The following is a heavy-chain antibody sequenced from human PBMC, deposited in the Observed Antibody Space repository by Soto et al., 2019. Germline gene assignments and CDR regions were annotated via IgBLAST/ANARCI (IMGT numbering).Heavy chain of an antibody. CDR1: GGTFSSYA. V-gene: IGHV1-69*01. CDR2: ILPIFGTA. Sequence: QVQLVQSGAEVKKPGSSVKVSCKASGGTFSSYAISWVRQAPGQGLEWMGGILPIFGTANYAQKFQGRVTITADESTSTAYMELSSLRSEDTAVYYCASPLKVVPAAMPYYYYGMDVWGQGTTVTVSS. D-gene: IGHD2-2*01. CDR3: ASPLKVVPAAMPYYYYGMDV. J-gene: IGHJ6*02.